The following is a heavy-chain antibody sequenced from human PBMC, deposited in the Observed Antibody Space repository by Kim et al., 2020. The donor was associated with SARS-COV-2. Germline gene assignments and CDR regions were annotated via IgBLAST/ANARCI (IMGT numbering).Heavy chain of an antibody. D-gene: IGHD1-26*01. CDR3: ARPWGATNAFDT. V-gene: IGHV3-30*03. CDR1: GFTFSTYG. J-gene: IGHJ3*02. CDR2: ISHDGSTK. Sequence: GGSLRLSCAASGFTFSTYGIHWVRQAPGKGLEWVAMISHDGSTKYFADFVKGRFTISRDNPKNTLYLQMNSLRTEDTAVYYCARPWGATNAFDTWGQGTMVTVSS.